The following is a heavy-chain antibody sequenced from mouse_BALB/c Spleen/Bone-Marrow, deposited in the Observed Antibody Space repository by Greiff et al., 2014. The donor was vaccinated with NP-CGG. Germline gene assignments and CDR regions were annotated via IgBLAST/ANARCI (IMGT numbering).Heavy chain of an antibody. CDR1: GFSLTGYG. CDR2: IWADGSI. J-gene: IGHJ3*01. CDR3: AGAPNWDGGAWFAY. V-gene: IGHV2-6-7*01. Sequence: VQLVESGPGLVAPSQSLSITCTVSGFSLTGYGVNWVRQPPGKGLEWLGIIWADGSIDYNSALKSRLSISKDNSKSQVFLKMNSLQTADAARYYCAGAPNWDGGAWFAYWGQGTLVTVSA. D-gene: IGHD4-1*01.